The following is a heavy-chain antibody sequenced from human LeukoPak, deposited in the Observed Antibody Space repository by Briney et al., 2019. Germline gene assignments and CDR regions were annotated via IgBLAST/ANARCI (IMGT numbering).Heavy chain of an antibody. D-gene: IGHD6-13*01. CDR1: GGSISSSNW. J-gene: IGHJ4*02. Sequence: SGTLSLTCAVSGGSISSSNWWSWVRQPPGKGLEWIGEIYHSGSTNYNPSLKSRVTISVDTSKNQFSLKLTSVTAADTAVYYCARKQSRAGAAGGTFDYWGQGTLVTVSS. CDR3: ARKQSRAGAAGGTFDY. V-gene: IGHV4-4*02. CDR2: IYHSGST.